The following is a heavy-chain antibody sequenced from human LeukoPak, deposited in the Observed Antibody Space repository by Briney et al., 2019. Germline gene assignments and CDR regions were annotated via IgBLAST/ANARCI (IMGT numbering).Heavy chain of an antibody. D-gene: IGHD2-21*01. CDR3: AKSSTFGTELWWSQNWFDP. Sequence: ASVKVSCKASGYTFTGYYLHWVRQAPGQGLEWMGCVNPNSGDTNYAQKFQGRVTMTRDTSISTAYMELSRLRSDDTAVYYCAKSSTFGTELWWSQNWFDPWGQGTLVTVSS. J-gene: IGHJ5*02. CDR2: VNPNSGDT. CDR1: GYTFTGYY. V-gene: IGHV1-2*02.